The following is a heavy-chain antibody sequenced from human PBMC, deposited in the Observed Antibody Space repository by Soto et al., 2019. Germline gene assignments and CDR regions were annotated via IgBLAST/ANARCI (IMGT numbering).Heavy chain of an antibody. V-gene: IGHV2-5*02. CDR3: THRQTYCGGNCYSGFDY. D-gene: IGHD2-21*02. CDR2: IYWDDDK. CDR1: GFSLSTSGVG. J-gene: IGHJ4*02. Sequence: QITLKESGPTLVKPTQTLTLTCTFSGFSLSTSGVGVGCIRQPPGKALEWLALIYWDDDKRYSPSLKSRLTITKDTSKNPVVLTMTNMDPVDTATYYWTHRQTYCGGNCYSGFDYWGQGTLVTVSS.